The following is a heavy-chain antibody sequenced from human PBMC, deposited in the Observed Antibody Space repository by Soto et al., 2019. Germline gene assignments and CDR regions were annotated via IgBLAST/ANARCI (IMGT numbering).Heavy chain of an antibody. J-gene: IGHJ4*02. V-gene: IGHV3-48*03. CDR3: ATQLLNYFED. D-gene: IGHD2-21*01. CDR2: ISSSGATI. CDR1: GFIFSSHE. Sequence: EVQLVESGGGLVQPGGSLRLSCAASGFIFSSHEMNWVRQAPGKGLEWVSYISSSGATIYYADSVKGRFTISRDNAKNSLYLQMRSLRAEDTAVYYCATQLLNYFEDWGQGTLVTVSS.